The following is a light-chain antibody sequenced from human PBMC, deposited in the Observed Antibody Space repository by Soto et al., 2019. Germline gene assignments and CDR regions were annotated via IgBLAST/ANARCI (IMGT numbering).Light chain of an antibody. Sequence: QSALTQPRSVSGSPGQSVTISCTGTSSDVGGYNYVSWYQQHPGKAPKLMIYDVSKRPSGVPDRFSGPKSGNTASLTISGLQAEDEADYYCCSYAGSYNWVFGGGTKVTVL. CDR2: DVS. J-gene: IGLJ3*02. CDR1: SSDVGGYNY. CDR3: CSYAGSYNWV. V-gene: IGLV2-11*01.